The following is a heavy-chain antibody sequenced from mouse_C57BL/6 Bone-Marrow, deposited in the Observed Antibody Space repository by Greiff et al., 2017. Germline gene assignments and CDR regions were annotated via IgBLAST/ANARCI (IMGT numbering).Heavy chain of an antibody. CDR3: TRSIYYGYDGNYFDY. J-gene: IGHJ2*01. V-gene: IGHV1-15*01. CDR2: IDPETGGT. CDR1: GYTFTDYE. Sequence: VQLVESGAELVRPGASVTLSCKASGYTFTDYEMHWVKQTPVHGLEWIGAIDPETGGTAYNQKFKGKAILTADKSSSTAYMELRSLTSEDSAVYYCTRSIYYGYDGNYFDYWGQGTTLTVSS. D-gene: IGHD2-2*01.